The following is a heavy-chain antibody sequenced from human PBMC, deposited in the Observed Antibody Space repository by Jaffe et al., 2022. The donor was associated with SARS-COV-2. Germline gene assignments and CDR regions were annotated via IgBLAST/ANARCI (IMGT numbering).Heavy chain of an antibody. CDR1: GFTFSLYS. D-gene: IGHD6-19*01. CDR3: ARVHRIEVAGDY. Sequence: EVQLVESGGGLVQPGGSLRLSCAASGFTFSLYSMNWVRQAPGKGPEWVSYISSSSTTIYYADSVKGRFTISRDNAKNSLYLQMNSLRAEDTAVYYCARVHRIEVAGDYWGQGTLVTASS. CDR2: ISSSSTTI. J-gene: IGHJ4*02. V-gene: IGHV3-48*01.